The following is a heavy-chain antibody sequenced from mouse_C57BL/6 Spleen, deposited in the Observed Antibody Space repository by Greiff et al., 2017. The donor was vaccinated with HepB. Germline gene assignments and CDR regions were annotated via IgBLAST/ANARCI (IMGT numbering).Heavy chain of an antibody. D-gene: IGHD1-1*01. V-gene: IGHV1-18*01. CDR2: INPNNGGT. J-gene: IGHJ1*03. CDR3: ARRGPTVVARWYFDV. Sequence: EVQLQQSGPELVKPGASVKIPCKASGYTFTDYNMDWVKQSHGKSLEWIGDINPNNGGTIYNQKFKGKATLTVDKSSSTAYMELRSLTSEDTAVYYCARRGPTVVARWYFDVWGTGTTVTVSS. CDR1: GYTFTDYN.